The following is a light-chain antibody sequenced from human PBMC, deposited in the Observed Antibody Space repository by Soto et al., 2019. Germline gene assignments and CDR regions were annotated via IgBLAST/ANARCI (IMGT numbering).Light chain of an antibody. CDR2: AAS. CDR3: QQYYSYLLVT. V-gene: IGKV1-8*01. J-gene: IGKJ3*01. Sequence: AIRMTQSPSSLSASTGDRVTITCRASQGISSYLAWYQQKPGKAPMLLIYAASTLQSGVPSRFSGSGSGTDFTLTISCLQSEDFATYYCQQYYSYLLVTFGPGTKVDIK. CDR1: QGISSY.